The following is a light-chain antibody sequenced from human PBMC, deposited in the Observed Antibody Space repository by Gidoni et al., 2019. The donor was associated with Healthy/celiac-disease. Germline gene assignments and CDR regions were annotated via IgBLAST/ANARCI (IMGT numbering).Light chain of an antibody. CDR1: SSDVGGYNY. CDR3: SSYTSSSTLEV. Sequence: QSALTQPASVSGSPGQSITISCTGTSSDVGGYNYVPWYQQHPGKAPKLMIYEVRNRPSGVSNRFSGSKSGNTASLTISGLQAEDEADYYCSSYTSSSTLEVFGGGTKLTVL. J-gene: IGLJ3*02. V-gene: IGLV2-14*01. CDR2: EVR.